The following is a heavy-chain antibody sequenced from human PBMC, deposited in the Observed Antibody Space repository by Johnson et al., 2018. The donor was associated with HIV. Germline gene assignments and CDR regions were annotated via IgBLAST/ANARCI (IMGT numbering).Heavy chain of an antibody. Sequence: QMLLVESGGGVVQPGRSLRLSCAASGFTFSSYGMHWVRQAPGKGLEWVAVISYDGSDKYYADSVKGRFTISRANSKNTLYLLLNSLRAEDMAAYSCARGDHSTNYMRGAFEIWGQGRMVTVSS. J-gene: IGHJ3*02. CDR2: ISYDGSDK. CDR3: ARGDHSTNYMRGAFEI. V-gene: IGHV3-30*03. D-gene: IGHD1-7*01. CDR1: GFTFSSYG.